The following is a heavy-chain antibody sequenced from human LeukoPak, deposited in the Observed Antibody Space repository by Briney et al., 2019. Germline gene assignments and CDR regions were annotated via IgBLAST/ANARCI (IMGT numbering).Heavy chain of an antibody. CDR1: GGSLSTHH. V-gene: IGHV4-59*11. D-gene: IGHD2-2*01. J-gene: IGHJ5*02. Sequence: SETLSLTCVVSGGSLSTHHWSWIRQSPGRGLEWIGYISDSGSTNYNPSLKSRVTISVDTSKNQFSLKLSSVTAADTAVYYCARGARYCSSTSCQPGWIDPWGQGTLVTVSS. CDR2: ISDSGST. CDR3: ARGARYCSSTSCQPGWIDP.